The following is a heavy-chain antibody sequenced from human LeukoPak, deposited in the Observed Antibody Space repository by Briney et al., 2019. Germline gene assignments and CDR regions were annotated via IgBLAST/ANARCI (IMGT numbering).Heavy chain of an antibody. Sequence: NPGGSLRLSCAASGFTFSDYYMSWIRQAPGKGLEWVSYISSSGSTIYYADSVKGRFTISRDNAKNSLYLQMNSLRAEDTAVYYCAREFQEGMVRGGTVDYWVQGTLVTVSS. V-gene: IGHV3-11*01. CDR3: AREFQEGMVRGGTVDY. D-gene: IGHD3-10*01. CDR1: GFTFSDYY. J-gene: IGHJ4*02. CDR2: ISSSGSTI.